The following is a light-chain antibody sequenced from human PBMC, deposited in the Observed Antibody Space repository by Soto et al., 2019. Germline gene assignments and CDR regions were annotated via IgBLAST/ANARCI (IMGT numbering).Light chain of an antibody. J-gene: IGKJ1*01. CDR3: QQYTNTNNPWM. Sequence: DIQVTQSPSTLSASVGDRVTITCRASQTISTWMAWYQQKPGKAPKLLIYDASTLESGVPSRFSGSGSGTEFTLIISGLQPDDYATYYCQQYTNTNNPWMFGQGTKVDIK. CDR2: DAS. CDR1: QTISTW. V-gene: IGKV1-5*01.